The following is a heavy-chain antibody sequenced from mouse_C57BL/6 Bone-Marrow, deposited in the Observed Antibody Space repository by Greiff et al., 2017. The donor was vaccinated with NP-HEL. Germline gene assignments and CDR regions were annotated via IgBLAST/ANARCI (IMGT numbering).Heavy chain of an antibody. CDR1: GFTFSDFY. Sequence: EVELMESGGGLVQSGRSLRLSCATSGFTFSDFYMEWVRQAPGKGLEWIAASRNKANDYTTEYSASVKGRFIVSRDTSQSILYLQMNALRAEDTAIYYCARDANYGHWYFDVWGTGTTVTVSS. D-gene: IGHD1-1*01. V-gene: IGHV7-1*01. CDR3: ARDANYGHWYFDV. J-gene: IGHJ1*03. CDR2: SRNKANDYTT.